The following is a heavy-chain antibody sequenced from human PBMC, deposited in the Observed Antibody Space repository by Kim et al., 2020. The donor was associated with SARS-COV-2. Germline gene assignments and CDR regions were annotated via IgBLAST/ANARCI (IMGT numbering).Heavy chain of an antibody. D-gene: IGHD2-15*01. CDR2: IYSGGST. CDR1: GFTVSSNY. J-gene: IGHJ6*02. CDR3: ARDLGLGYCSGGSCIRDYYYYGMDV. V-gene: IGHV3-53*04. Sequence: GGSLRLSCAASGFTVSSNYMSWVRQAPGKGLEWVSVIYSGGSTYYADSVKGRFTISRHNSKNTLYLQMNSLRAEDTAVYYCARDLGLGYCSGGSCIRDYYYYGMDVWGQGTTVTVSS.